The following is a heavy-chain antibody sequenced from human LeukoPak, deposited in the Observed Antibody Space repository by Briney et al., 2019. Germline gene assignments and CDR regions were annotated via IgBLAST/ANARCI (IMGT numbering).Heavy chain of an antibody. J-gene: IGHJ6*03. CDR3: ARDSPTGSSEMYYMDV. V-gene: IGHV1-46*01. CDR2: INPSGGST. D-gene: IGHD3-10*01. Sequence: VASVKVSCKASGYTFTSYYMHWVRQAPGQGLEWMGIINPSGGSTSYAQKFQGRVTMTRDMSTSTVYMELSSLRSEDTAVYYCARDSPTGSSEMYYMDVWGKGTTVTVSS. CDR1: GYTFTSYY.